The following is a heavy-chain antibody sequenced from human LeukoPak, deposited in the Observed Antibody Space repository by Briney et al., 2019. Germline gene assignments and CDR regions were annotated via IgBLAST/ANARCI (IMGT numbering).Heavy chain of an antibody. J-gene: IGHJ4*02. D-gene: IGHD3-10*01. CDR3: ARQTRDGSGSRGYSFDF. CDR1: GYIFTHNW. Sequence: GESLKISCKGSGYIFTHNWIGWVRQMPGKGLEWMGIIYPGDSDTRYSPSFEGQVTISVDKSISTAYLQLSSLKASDTAMYYCARQTRDGSGSRGYSFDFWGQGTLVTVSS. CDR2: IYPGDSDT. V-gene: IGHV5-51*01.